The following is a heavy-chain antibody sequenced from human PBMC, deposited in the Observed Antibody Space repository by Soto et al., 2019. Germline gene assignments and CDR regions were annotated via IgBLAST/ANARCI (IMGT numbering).Heavy chain of an antibody. Sequence: EVQLVESGGGLVKPGGSLRLSCAASGFTFSNAWMSWVRQAPGKGLEWVGRIKSKTDGGTTDYAAPVKGRFTISRDDSKNTLYLQMNSLKTEDTAVYYCTTDTPYYYDSSGYLGPYYFDYWGQGTLVTVSS. J-gene: IGHJ4*02. D-gene: IGHD3-22*01. CDR1: GFTFSNAW. CDR3: TTDTPYYYDSSGYLGPYYFDY. CDR2: IKSKTDGGTT. V-gene: IGHV3-15*01.